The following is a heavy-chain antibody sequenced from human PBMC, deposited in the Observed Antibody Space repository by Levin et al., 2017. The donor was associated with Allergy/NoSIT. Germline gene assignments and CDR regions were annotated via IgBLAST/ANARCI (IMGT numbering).Heavy chain of an antibody. J-gene: IGHJ4*02. D-gene: IGHD2-8*01. CDR3: ARGIVLTGYASFDY. CDR1: GGSFSGYY. CDR2: IVHSGAT. V-gene: IGHV4-34*01. Sequence: PSETLSLTCAVNGGSFSGYYWTWIRQLPGKGLEWIAEIVHSGATNYSPSPSLRGRVTLSVDTSKNQFSLNLDSVTAADTAVYYCARGIVLTGYASFDYWGRGTLVTVSS.